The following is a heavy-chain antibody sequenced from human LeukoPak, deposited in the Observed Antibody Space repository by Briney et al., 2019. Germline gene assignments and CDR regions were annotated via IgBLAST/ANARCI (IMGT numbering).Heavy chain of an antibody. D-gene: IGHD3-22*01. J-gene: IGHJ4*02. V-gene: IGHV3-21*01. Sequence: PGGSLRLSCAASGFTFSSYSMNWVRQAPGKGLEWVSSISSSSSYIYYADSVKGRFTISRDNAKNSLYLQMNSLRAEDTAVYYCARDETYYYDSSGYYFFPFDYWGQGTLVTVSS. CDR2: ISSSSSYI. CDR1: GFTFSSYS. CDR3: ARDETYYYDSSGYYFFPFDY.